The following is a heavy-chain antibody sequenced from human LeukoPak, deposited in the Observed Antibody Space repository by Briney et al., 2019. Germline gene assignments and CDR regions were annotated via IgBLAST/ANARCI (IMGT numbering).Heavy chain of an antibody. CDR3: ARESTWSPDY. V-gene: IGHV3-74*01. Sequence: GGSLRLSCAASGFTFSRYWMHWVRQTPGKGLVWVSRITSDGSSTTYADSVKGRFTISRDNAKNTLYQEMNSLRAEDTAVYYCARESTWSPDYWGQGTLVTVSS. D-gene: IGHD2-15*01. CDR1: GFTFSRYW. CDR2: ITSDGSST. J-gene: IGHJ4*02.